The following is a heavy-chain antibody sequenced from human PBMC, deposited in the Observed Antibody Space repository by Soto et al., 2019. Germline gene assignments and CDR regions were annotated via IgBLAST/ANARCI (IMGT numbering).Heavy chain of an antibody. J-gene: IGHJ3*02. V-gene: IGHV1-69*13. Sequence: SVKVSCKASGGTFSSYAISWVRQAPGQGLEWMGGIIPIFGTANYAQKFQGRVTITADESTSTAYMELSSLRSEDTAVYYCARDRCSSTSCYQHGAFDIWGQGTMVTVSS. CDR2: IIPIFGTA. CDR1: GGTFSSYA. CDR3: ARDRCSSTSCYQHGAFDI. D-gene: IGHD2-2*01.